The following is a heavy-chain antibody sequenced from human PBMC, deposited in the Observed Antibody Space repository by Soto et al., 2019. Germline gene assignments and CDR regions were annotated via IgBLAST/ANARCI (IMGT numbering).Heavy chain of an antibody. V-gene: IGHV1-69*01. CDR3: ARGGTDYYESSGYFRGAFDI. D-gene: IGHD3-22*01. CDR2: IIPIFGTA. CDR1: GGTFSSYA. J-gene: IGHJ3*02. Sequence: QVQLVQSGAEVKKPGSSVKVSCKASGGTFSSYAISWVRQAPGQGLEWMGGIIPIFGTANYVRKFQGRVTITADESTSTAYMELSSLRSEDTAVYYCARGGTDYYESSGYFRGAFDIWGQGTMVTVSS.